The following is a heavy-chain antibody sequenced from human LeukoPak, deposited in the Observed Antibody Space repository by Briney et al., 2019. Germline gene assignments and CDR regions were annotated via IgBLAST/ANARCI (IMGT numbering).Heavy chain of an antibody. D-gene: IGHD1-26*01. CDR2: INPSGGST. CDR3: ARDSTPTYYSGTYYFEY. CDR1: GYTFASYY. J-gene: IGHJ4*02. Sequence: ASVKVSCKASGYTFASYYMHWVRQAPGQGLEWMGIINPSGGSTTYAQKFLGRVTMTRDTSTSTVYMYLSSLRSEDTAVYYCARDSTPTYYSGTYYFEYWGQGTLVTVSS. V-gene: IGHV1-46*01.